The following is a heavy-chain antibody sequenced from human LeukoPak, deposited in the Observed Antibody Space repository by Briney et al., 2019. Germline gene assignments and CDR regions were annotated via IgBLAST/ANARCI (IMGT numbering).Heavy chain of an antibody. V-gene: IGHV3-30*04. Sequence: GGSLRLSCAASGFTFSSYAMSWVRQAPGKGLEWVAVISYDGSIPYYADSVKGRFTISRDNSKNTLYLQMNSLRAEDTAVYYCAKEGAAAGTFDYWGQGTLVTVSS. CDR1: GFTFSSYA. D-gene: IGHD6-13*01. CDR2: ISYDGSIP. J-gene: IGHJ4*02. CDR3: AKEGAAAGTFDY.